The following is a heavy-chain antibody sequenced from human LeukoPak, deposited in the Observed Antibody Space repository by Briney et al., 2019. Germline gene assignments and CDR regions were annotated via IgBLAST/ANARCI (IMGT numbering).Heavy chain of an antibody. V-gene: IGHV4-59*05. CDR1: GGSISSYY. CDR3: ARAPHLKGYYDSSGYYFDY. J-gene: IGHJ4*01. CDR2: IYYSGST. D-gene: IGHD3-22*01. Sequence: SETLSLTCTVSGGSISSYYWSWIRQPPGKGLEWIGSIYYSGSTYYNPSLKSRVTISVDTSKNQFSLKLSSVTAADTAVYYCARAPHLKGYYDSSGYYFDYWGQGTLGTVSS.